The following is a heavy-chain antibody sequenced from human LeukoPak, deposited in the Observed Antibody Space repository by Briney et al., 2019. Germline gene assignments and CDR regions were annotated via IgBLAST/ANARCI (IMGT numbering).Heavy chain of an antibody. CDR1: GGSISNYY. CDR2: IYSNGKT. D-gene: IGHD5-18*01. V-gene: IGHV4-4*07. Sequence: SETLSLTCAVSGGSISNYYWSWIRQPAGKGLEWIGRIYSNGKTNYNPSLKSRVTISVDSSKNQFSLKLSSVTAADTAVYYCARTTEGGYTYDYFYYYYMDVWGKGTTVTISS. J-gene: IGHJ6*03. CDR3: ARTTEGGYTYDYFYYYYMDV.